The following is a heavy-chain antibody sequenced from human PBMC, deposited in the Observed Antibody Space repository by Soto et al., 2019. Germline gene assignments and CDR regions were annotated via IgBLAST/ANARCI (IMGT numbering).Heavy chain of an antibody. CDR2: IYQTGTS. CDR1: RGSVSSNNW. V-gene: IGHV4-4*02. CDR3: ARRIALSGTAGAPGD. J-gene: IGHJ4*02. Sequence: QVQLQESGPGLVKPSGTLSLTCGVSRGSVSSNNWWTWVRQPPGKGLEWIGEIYQTGTSNYNPSLKSRVPISLAKSNNHSSLKLNSVTAADTAVYYCARRIALSGTAGAPGDWGQGNRVIVSS. D-gene: IGHD6-19*01.